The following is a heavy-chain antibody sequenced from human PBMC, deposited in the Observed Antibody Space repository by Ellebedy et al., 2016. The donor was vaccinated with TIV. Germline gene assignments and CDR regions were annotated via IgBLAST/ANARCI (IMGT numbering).Heavy chain of an antibody. J-gene: IGHJ4*02. CDR2: IWYDGSNK. D-gene: IGHD5-24*01. CDR1: GFTFSSYD. V-gene: IGHV3-33*06. CDR3: AKDNQDGYKQGGNFDY. Sequence: GESLKISCAASGFTFSSYDMHWVRQAPGKGLEWVAVIWYDGSNKYYADSVKGRFTISRDNSKNTLYLQMNSLRAEDTAVYYCAKDNQDGYKQGGNFDYWGQGTLVTVSS.